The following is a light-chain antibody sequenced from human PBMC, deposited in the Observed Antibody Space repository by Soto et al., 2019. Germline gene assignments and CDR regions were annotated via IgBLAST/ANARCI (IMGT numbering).Light chain of an antibody. Sequence: QAVVTQETSLSVSPGGSVTLTCALNSGSVSTRHYASGYQQPPGQTPRTLIYSTNSRSSGVPDRFSGAVFGGKAALTITGAQAHDESDYYCVLYMGSGIWVFGGGTKLTVL. CDR2: STN. CDR3: VLYMGSGIWV. CDR1: SGSVSTRHY. V-gene: IGLV8-61*01. J-gene: IGLJ3*02.